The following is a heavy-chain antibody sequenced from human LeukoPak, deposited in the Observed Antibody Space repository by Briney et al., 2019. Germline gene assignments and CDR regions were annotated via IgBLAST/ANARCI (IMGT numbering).Heavy chain of an antibody. Sequence: ASVKVSCKASGYTVTSYDINWVRQAPGQGLGWMGWMNPNSGNTGYAQKFQGRVTMTRNTSISTAYMELSSLRSEDTAVYYCARVAAVAGTGDYWGQGTLVTVSS. D-gene: IGHD6-19*01. J-gene: IGHJ4*02. CDR3: ARVAAVAGTGDY. V-gene: IGHV1-8*01. CDR2: MNPNSGNT. CDR1: GYTVTSYD.